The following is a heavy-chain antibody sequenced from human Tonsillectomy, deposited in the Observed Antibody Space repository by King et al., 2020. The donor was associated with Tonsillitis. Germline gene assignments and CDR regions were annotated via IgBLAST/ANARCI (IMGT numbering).Heavy chain of an antibody. D-gene: IGHD3-3*01. CDR3: ASGRITLVGVLITPNWFDP. Sequence: VQLVESGGGLVQPGGSLRLSCAASGFTFSSYWMHWVRQAPGKGLVWVSRINSDGSSTSYVDSVKGRFTISRDNAKNTLYLQMNSLRAEDTAVYYCASGRITLVGVLITPNWFDPWGQGTLVTVSS. J-gene: IGHJ5*02. V-gene: IGHV3-74*01. CDR2: INSDGSST. CDR1: GFTFSSYW.